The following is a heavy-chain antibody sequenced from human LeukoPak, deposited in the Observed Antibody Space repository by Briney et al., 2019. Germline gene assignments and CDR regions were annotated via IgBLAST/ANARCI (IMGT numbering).Heavy chain of an antibody. CDR3: ARGGGYPTFDYWYFDL. CDR1: GGSISSGDYY. CDR2: IYNSGTT. D-gene: IGHD3-16*01. Sequence: PSQTLSHTCTVSGGSISSGDYYWSWIRQPPGKGLEWIGYIYNSGTTNYNPSLKSRVTIAVGTSKNLFSLKLSSVTTADTAVYYCARGGGYPTFDYWYFDLWGRGTLVTVSP. V-gene: IGHV4-61*03. J-gene: IGHJ2*01.